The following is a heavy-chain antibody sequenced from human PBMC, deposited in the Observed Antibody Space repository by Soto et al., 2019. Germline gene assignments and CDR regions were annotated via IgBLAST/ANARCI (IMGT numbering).Heavy chain of an antibody. D-gene: IGHD2-2*01. Sequence: QVQLQESGPGLVKPSETLSLTCTVSGGSISSYYWSWIRQPAGKGLEWIGRIYTSGSTNYNPSLKSRVTMSVDTSKNQFSLKLSSVTAADTAVYYCARDRAVPAVFYYYGMDVWGQGTTVTVSS. V-gene: IGHV4-4*07. J-gene: IGHJ6*02. CDR2: IYTSGST. CDR3: ARDRAVPAVFYYYGMDV. CDR1: GGSISSYY.